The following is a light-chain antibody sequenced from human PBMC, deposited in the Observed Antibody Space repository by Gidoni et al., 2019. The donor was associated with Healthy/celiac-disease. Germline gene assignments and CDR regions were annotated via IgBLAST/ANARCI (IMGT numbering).Light chain of an antibody. Sequence: QLVLTQSPSASASLGASVKLTCTLSSGHSSYAIAGHQQQPEKGPRYLMKLNSDGSHSKGDGIPDRFSGSSSGAERYLTISSRQSEEEADYYCQTWGTGNWVFGGGTKLTVL. CDR2: LNSDGSH. CDR3: QTWGTGNWV. V-gene: IGLV4-69*01. CDR1: SGHSSYA. J-gene: IGLJ3*02.